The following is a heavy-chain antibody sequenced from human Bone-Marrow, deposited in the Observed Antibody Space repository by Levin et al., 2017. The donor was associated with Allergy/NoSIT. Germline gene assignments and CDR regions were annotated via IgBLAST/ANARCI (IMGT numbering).Heavy chain of an antibody. J-gene: IGHJ4*02. CDR2: SNAGNYDP. Sequence: GESLKISCKASGYTFSSYAIHWVRQAPGQSLEWMGWSNAGNYDPKYSQQFQGRVTMTRDTSATTAFLELSGLRSEDTAVYFCARSRPTSGLLDHWGQGTLVTVSS. V-gene: IGHV1-3*02. D-gene: IGHD6-19*01. CDR1: GYTFSSYA. CDR3: ARSRPTSGLLDH.